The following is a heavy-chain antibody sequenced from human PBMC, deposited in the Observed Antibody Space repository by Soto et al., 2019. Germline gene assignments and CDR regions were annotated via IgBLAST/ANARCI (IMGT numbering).Heavy chain of an antibody. CDR2: IDQSGGT. D-gene: IGHD2-2*01. J-gene: IGHJ6*02. CDR1: GDSLRGQS. Sequence: SETLSLTCAVVGDSLRGQSWNWIRQSPGKGLEWIGEIDQSGGTNYNPSLKSRAIISDDTSKNQFSLTLTSVTAADTAVYYCARDDHIVVVPTSLGAMDVWGQGTTVTVSS. V-gene: IGHV4-34*01. CDR3: ARDDHIVVVPTSLGAMDV.